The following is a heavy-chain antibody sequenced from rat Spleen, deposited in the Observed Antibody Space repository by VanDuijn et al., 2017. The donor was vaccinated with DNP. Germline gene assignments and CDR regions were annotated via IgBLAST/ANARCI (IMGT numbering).Heavy chain of an antibody. CDR1: GFSVTGYS. Sequence: QVQLKESGPGLVQPSETLSLTCTVSGFSVTGYSVSWVRQPAGKGPEWMGRLWYDGDTAYNSALKSRLSISRDTSKNQVFLKMNSLQTEDTATYYCARAAGYYAMDAWGQGTSVTVSS. D-gene: IGHD4-3*01. V-gene: IGHV2-34*01. CDR2: LWYDGDT. J-gene: IGHJ4*01. CDR3: ARAAGYYAMDA.